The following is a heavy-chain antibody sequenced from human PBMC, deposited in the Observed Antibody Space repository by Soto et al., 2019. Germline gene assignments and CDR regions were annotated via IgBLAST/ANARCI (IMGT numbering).Heavy chain of an antibody. V-gene: IGHV1-18*04. Sequence: ASVKVSCKASGYTFTSYGISWVRQAPGQGLEWMGWISAYNGNTNYAQKLQGRVTMTTDTSTSTAYMELRSLRSDDTAVYYCARDPGGWNERAHYGMDVWGQGTTVTVSS. J-gene: IGHJ6*02. D-gene: IGHD1-1*01. CDR1: GYTFTSYG. CDR2: ISAYNGNT. CDR3: ARDPGGWNERAHYGMDV.